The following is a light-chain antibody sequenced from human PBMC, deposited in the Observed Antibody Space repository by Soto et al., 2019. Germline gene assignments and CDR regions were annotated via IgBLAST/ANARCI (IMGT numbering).Light chain of an antibody. CDR3: QQYDGYPPWT. V-gene: IGKV1-5*03. CDR1: QSISSW. J-gene: IGKJ1*01. Sequence: DIQMTQSPSTLSASVGDRVTIPSRASQSISSWLAWYHQKPGKDPNLLIYKASTSEGGVPSRFSGSGSVTEFTPTISTLQPDDFGTDFCQQYDGYPPWTLGQGTKVEIK. CDR2: KAS.